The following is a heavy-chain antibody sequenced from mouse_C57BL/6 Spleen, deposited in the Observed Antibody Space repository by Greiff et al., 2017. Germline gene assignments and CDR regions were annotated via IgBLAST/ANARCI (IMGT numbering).Heavy chain of an antibody. V-gene: IGHV1-72*01. CDR2: IDPNSGST. CDR1: GYTFTSYW. J-gene: IGHJ3*01. Sequence: QVQLKQPGAELVKPGASVKLSCKASGYTFTSYWMHWVTQRPGRGLEWIGRIDPNSGSTKYNEKFKSKATLTVEKPSSKAYMQLSCLTSEDSAVYEWARECYYDYDAWFAYWGQGTLVTVSA. CDR3: ARECYYDYDAWFAY. D-gene: IGHD2-4*01.